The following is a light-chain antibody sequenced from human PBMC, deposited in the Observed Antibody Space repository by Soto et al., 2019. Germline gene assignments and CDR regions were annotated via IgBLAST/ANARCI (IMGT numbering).Light chain of an antibody. CDR2: EVS. CDR3: CSYAGSVV. CDR1: RSDVGSYNL. J-gene: IGLJ2*01. V-gene: IGLV2-23*02. Sequence: QSALTQPASVSGSPGQSITISCTGTRSDVGSYNLVSWYQQHPGKAPKLMIYEVSKRPSGVFNRFSGSKSGNTASLTISGLQAEDEADYYCCSYAGSVVFGGGTKLTVL.